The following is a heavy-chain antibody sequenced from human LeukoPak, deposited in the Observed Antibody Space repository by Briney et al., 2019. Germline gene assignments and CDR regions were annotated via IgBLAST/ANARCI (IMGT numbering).Heavy chain of an antibody. J-gene: IGHJ3*02. CDR2: ISYDGSNK. Sequence: GGSLRLSCAASGFTFSSYEMNWVRQAPGKGLEWVAVISYDGSNKYYADSVKGRFTISRDNSKNTLYLQMNSLRAEDTAVYYCAKRAPIMITFRPPDAFDIWGQGTMVTVSS. D-gene: IGHD3-16*01. CDR1: GFTFSSYE. CDR3: AKRAPIMITFRPPDAFDI. V-gene: IGHV3-30*18.